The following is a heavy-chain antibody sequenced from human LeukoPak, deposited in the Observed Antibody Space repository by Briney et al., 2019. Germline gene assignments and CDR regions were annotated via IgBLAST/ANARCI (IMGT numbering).Heavy chain of an antibody. CDR1: GGPISSYY. CDR3: ARGWFGELYGWFDP. J-gene: IGHJ5*02. D-gene: IGHD3-10*01. CDR2: IYYSGST. V-gene: IGHV4-59*01. Sequence: SETLSLTCTVSGGPISSYYWSWIRQPPGKGLEWIGYIYYSGSTNYNPSLKSRVTISVDTSKNQFSLKLSSVTAADTAVYYRARGWFGELYGWFDPWGQGTLVTVSS.